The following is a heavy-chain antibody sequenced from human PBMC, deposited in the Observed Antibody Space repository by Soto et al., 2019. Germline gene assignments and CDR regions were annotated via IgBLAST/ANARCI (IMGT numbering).Heavy chain of an antibody. CDR1: GGSISGSYW. CDR3: ARGGDYRFDY. J-gene: IGHJ4*02. Sequence: QVHLRASGPGLVKPSGTLSLTFAVSGGSISGSYWWSWVRQPPGKGLEWLGEIYHSGSINYTPSLKSRVTISLDKSKNQFSLKLSSVTAADTAVYYCARGGDYRFDYWGQGTLVTVSS. D-gene: IGHD4-17*01. CDR2: IYHSGSI. V-gene: IGHV4-4*02.